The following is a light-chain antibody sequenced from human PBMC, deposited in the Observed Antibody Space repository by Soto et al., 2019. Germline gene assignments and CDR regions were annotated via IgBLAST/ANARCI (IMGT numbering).Light chain of an antibody. J-gene: IGKJ2*01. V-gene: IGKV1-39*01. CDR1: QTITTY. CDR2: AAI. CDR3: QQTYSTPHT. Sequence: DIQMTQSPSSLSASVGDRVTITCRASQTITTYLNWYQHKPGKAPKLLIYAAISLQSGVPSRLSGSGSGTDFTLTISSLQPEDFATYYCQQTYSTPHTFGQGNKVDIK.